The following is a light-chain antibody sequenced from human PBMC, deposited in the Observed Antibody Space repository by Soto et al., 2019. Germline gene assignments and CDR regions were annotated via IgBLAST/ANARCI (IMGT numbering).Light chain of an antibody. Sequence: EIVLTQSPGTLSLSPGERATLSCRASQSVTSNYLAWYQQKPGQAPRLLIYGASSRATGIPDRFSGSGSGTDFTLTISRLEPEDFAVYYCQLRTFGQGTKVDIK. CDR3: QLRT. V-gene: IGKV3-20*01. CDR2: GAS. J-gene: IGKJ1*01. CDR1: QSVTSNY.